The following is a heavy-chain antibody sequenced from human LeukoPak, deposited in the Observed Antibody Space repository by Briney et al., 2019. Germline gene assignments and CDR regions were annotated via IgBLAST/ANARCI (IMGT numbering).Heavy chain of an antibody. CDR3: ATSGWYLLPGVY. CDR1: GGSIGSSSYY. Sequence: SETLSLTCTVSGGSIGSSSYYWAWIRQPPGKGLEWIGSIHYSGSTYYNPSLQSRVTISIDTSKNQFSLKLSSVTAADTAVYYCATSGWYLLPGVYWGQGTLVTVSS. CDR2: IHYSGST. V-gene: IGHV4-39*01. D-gene: IGHD6-19*01. J-gene: IGHJ4*02.